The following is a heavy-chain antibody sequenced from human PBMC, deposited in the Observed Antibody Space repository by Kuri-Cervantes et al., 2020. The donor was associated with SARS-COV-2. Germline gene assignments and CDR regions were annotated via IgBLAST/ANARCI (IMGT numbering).Heavy chain of an antibody. Sequence: GGSLRLSCAASGFTFSSYWMSWVRQAPGKGLEWVANIKQDGSEKYYVDSVKGRFTISRDNAKNPLYLQMNSLRAEDTAVYYCARERAGYCSGGSCYRGGRFDYWGQGTLVTVSS. CDR3: ARERAGYCSGGSCYRGGRFDY. V-gene: IGHV3-7*01. D-gene: IGHD2-15*01. CDR2: IKQDGSEK. CDR1: GFTFSSYW. J-gene: IGHJ4*02.